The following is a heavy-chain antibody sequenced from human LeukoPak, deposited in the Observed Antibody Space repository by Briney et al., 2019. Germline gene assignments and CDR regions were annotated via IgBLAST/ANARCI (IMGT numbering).Heavy chain of an antibody. CDR2: INPNSGGT. J-gene: IGHJ4*02. D-gene: IGHD5-12*01. CDR3: ATGWDYSGYGVGKYDY. V-gene: IGHV1-2*02. CDR1: GYTFTGYY. Sequence: GASVKVSCKASGYTFTGYYMHWVRQAPGQGLEWMGWINPNSGGTNYAQKFQGRVTMTRDTSISTAYMELSRLRSDDTAVYYCATGWDYSGYGVGKYDYWGQGTLVTVSS.